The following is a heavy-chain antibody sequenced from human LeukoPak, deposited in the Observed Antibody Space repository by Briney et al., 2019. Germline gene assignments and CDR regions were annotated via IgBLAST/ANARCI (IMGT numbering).Heavy chain of an antibody. CDR3: ARGGRIAAAARGFGY. CDR2: INPNSGGT. V-gene: IGHV1-2*04. CDR1: GYTFTGYY. D-gene: IGHD6-13*01. J-gene: IGHJ4*02. Sequence: GASVKVSCKASGYTFTGYYMPWVRQAPGQGLEWMGWINPNSGGTNYAQKFQGWVTMTRDTSISTAYMELSRLRSDDTAVYYCARGGRIAAAARGFGYWGQGTLVTVSS.